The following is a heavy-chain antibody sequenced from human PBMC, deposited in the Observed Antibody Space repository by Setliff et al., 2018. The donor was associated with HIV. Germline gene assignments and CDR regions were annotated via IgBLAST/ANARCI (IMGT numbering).Heavy chain of an antibody. CDR2: ISYDGSNK. D-gene: IGHD3-22*01. Sequence: SLRLSCAASKFTFSSYGMHWVRQAPGKGLEWVAVISYDGSNKYYADSVKGRFTISRDNSKNTLYLQMHSLRVEDTAVYYCARETMYDSRGYLSHYFDYWGQGTPVTVSS. CDR3: ARETMYDSRGYLSHYFDY. CDR1: KFTFSSYG. J-gene: IGHJ4*02. V-gene: IGHV3-30*19.